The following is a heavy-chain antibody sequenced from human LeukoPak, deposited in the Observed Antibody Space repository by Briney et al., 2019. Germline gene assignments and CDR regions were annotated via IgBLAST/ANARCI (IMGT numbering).Heavy chain of an antibody. Sequence: GGSLRLSCTASGFTFADYWMTWVRQARGKGLEWVANIRQDESEKYYVDSVKGRFTISRDNTANALYLHMNSLRADDTAVYYCGRERNWGGSESDYWGQGTLVTVSS. J-gene: IGHJ4*02. CDR1: GFTFADYW. CDR3: GRERNWGGSESDY. D-gene: IGHD3-16*01. V-gene: IGHV3-7*01. CDR2: IRQDESEK.